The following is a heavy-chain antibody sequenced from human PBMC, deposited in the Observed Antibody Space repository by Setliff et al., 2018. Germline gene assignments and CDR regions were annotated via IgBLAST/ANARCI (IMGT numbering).Heavy chain of an antibody. CDR1: GGSISTYY. Sequence: PSETLSLTCTVSGGSISTYYWSWIRQPPGKGLEWIGYIYYSGRTNYNPSLRSRVTISVDTSKNQFSLKVSSVTAADTAVYYCARHENDYGDYDDAFDIWGQGTMGTVSS. V-gene: IGHV4-59*08. CDR3: ARHENDYGDYDDAFDI. CDR2: IYYSGRT. D-gene: IGHD4-17*01. J-gene: IGHJ3*02.